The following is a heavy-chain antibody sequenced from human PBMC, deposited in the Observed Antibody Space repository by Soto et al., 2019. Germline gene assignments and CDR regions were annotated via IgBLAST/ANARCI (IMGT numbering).Heavy chain of an antibody. CDR2: ISGSGGST. CDR3: AKDPANWMGQLLAGNYYSMDV. CDR1: GFTFSSYA. Sequence: EVQLLESGGGLVQPGGSLRLSCAASGFTFSSYAMSWVRQAPGKGLEWVSAISGSGGSTYYADSVKGRFTISRDNSKNTLYLQMNSLRAEDTAVYYCAKDPANWMGQLLAGNYYSMDVWGQGTTVTVSS. V-gene: IGHV3-23*01. J-gene: IGHJ6*02. D-gene: IGHD6-19*01.